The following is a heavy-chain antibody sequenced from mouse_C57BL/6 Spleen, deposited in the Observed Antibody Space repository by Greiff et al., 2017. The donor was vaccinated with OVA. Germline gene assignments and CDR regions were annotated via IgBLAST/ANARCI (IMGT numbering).Heavy chain of an antibody. Sequence: QVQLQQSGAELVKPGASVKLSCKASGYTFTSYWMQWVKQRPGQGLEWIGEIDPSDSYTNYNQKFKGKATLTVDTSSSTAYMQLSSLTSEDSAVYYCAKRGGEDNWGKGTTLTVPS. V-gene: IGHV1-50*01. CDR2: IDPSDSYT. CDR3: AKRGGEDN. J-gene: IGHJ2*01. CDR1: GYTFTSYW.